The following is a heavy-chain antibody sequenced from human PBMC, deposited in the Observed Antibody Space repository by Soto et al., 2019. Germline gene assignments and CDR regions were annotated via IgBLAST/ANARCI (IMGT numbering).Heavy chain of an antibody. CDR3: ARETSSGWDY. D-gene: IGHD6-19*01. CDR1: GGSISSYY. Sequence: SLSCTVSGGSISSYYWSWIRQPPGKGLEWIGYIYYSGSTNYNPSLKSRVTISVDTSKNQFSLKLSSVTAADTAVYYCARETSSGWDYWGQGTLVTVSS. J-gene: IGHJ4*02. V-gene: IGHV4-59*01. CDR2: IYYSGST.